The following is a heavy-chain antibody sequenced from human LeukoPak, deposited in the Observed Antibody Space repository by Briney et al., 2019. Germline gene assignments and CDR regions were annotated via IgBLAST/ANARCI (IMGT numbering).Heavy chain of an antibody. CDR1: GYTFTGYY. CDR2: INPNSGGT. D-gene: IGHD6-13*01. J-gene: IGHJ4*02. CDR3: ARLRSSSWYFDY. V-gene: IGHV1-2*02. Sequence: ASVKVSCKASGYTFTGYYMHWVRQAPGQGLEWMGWINPNSGGTNYAQKFQGRVTMTRNTSISTAYMELSSLRSEDTAVYYCARLRSSSWYFDYWGQGTLVTVSS.